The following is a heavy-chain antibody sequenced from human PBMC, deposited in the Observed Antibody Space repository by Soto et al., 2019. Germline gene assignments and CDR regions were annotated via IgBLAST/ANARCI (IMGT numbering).Heavy chain of an antibody. J-gene: IGHJ4*02. CDR3: ARTVEMATITDY. Sequence: EVQLVESGGGLVQPGGSLRLSCAASGFTFSSCWMSWVRQAPGKGLEWVANIKQDGSEKYYVDSVKGRFTISRDNAKNSLYLQMNSLRAEDTAVYYCARTVEMATITDYWGQGTLVTVSS. D-gene: IGHD4-4*01. V-gene: IGHV3-7*03. CDR2: IKQDGSEK. CDR1: GFTFSSCW.